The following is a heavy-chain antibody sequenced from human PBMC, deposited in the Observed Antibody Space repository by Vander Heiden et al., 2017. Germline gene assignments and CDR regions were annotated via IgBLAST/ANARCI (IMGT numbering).Heavy chain of an antibody. CDR1: RFTFSVYY. CDR2: ISSSGRTI. V-gene: IGHV3-11*01. J-gene: IGHJ6*02. CDR3: ARVCRSMDV. Sequence: QVQLVASGGGLVKPGGSLSPSCAASRFTFSVYYIVCIRQAPGKGLEWVSYISSSGRTIYYADSVKGRFTISRDNAKNSLYLQMNSLRAEDTGVYYCARVCRSMDVWGQGTTVAVSS. D-gene: IGHD1-1*01.